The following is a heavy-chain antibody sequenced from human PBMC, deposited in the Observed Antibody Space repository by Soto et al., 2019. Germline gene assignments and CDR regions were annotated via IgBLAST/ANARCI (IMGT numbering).Heavy chain of an antibody. Sequence: QVQLVQSGAEVKKPGASVKVSCKTSGYTFTTYGLTWVRQAPGQGLEWMGWISAYNGNTNYAQKLQGRVTMTTDTSTSTAYRELRSLRSDDTAVYYCARDYGSGSPFDNWGQGTLVTVSS. CDR3: ARDYGSGSPFDN. D-gene: IGHD3-10*01. V-gene: IGHV1-18*01. J-gene: IGHJ4*02. CDR1: GYTFTTYG. CDR2: ISAYNGNT.